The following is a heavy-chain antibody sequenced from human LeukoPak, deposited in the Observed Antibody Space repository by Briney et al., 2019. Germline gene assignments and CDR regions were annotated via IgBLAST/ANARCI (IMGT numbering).Heavy chain of an antibody. CDR2: ISGRGGST. D-gene: IGHD1-7*01. V-gene: IGHV3-23*01. Sequence: PGGSLRLSCAASGFIFSNSAMNWVRQAPGKGLEWVSTISGRGGSTYYADSVKGRFTISRDNAKNSLYLQMNSLRAEDTAVYYCARNYGIWGQGTLVTVSS. CDR1: GFIFSNSA. J-gene: IGHJ4*02. CDR3: ARNYGI.